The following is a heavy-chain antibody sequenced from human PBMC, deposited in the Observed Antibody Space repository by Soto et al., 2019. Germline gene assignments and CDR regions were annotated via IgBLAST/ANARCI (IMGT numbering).Heavy chain of an antibody. Sequence: QLLESGPGLVKPSETLSLTCTVSGDSISSSSYYWGWIRQPPGKGLEWIGSIYYSGSTYYNPSLKSRVTISVDTSKNQFSLKLSSVTAADTAVYYCARLEAVAGTYWGQGTLVTVSS. CDR1: GDSISSSSYY. CDR2: IYYSGST. J-gene: IGHJ4*02. D-gene: IGHD6-19*01. V-gene: IGHV4-39*01. CDR3: ARLEAVAGTY.